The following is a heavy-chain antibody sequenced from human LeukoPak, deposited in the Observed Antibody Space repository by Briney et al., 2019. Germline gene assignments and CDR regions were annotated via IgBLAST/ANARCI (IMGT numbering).Heavy chain of an antibody. CDR2: ISAYNGNT. CDR1: GYTFTSYG. CDR3: ARLSGGRRVSSGRYPFDY. J-gene: IGHJ4*02. Sequence: ASVKVSCKASGYTFTSYGISWVRQAPGQGLEWMGWISAYNGNTNYAQKLQGRVTMTTDTSTSTAYMELRSLRSDDTAVYYCARLSGGRRVSSGRYPFDYWGQGTLVTVSS. V-gene: IGHV1-18*01. D-gene: IGHD6-19*01.